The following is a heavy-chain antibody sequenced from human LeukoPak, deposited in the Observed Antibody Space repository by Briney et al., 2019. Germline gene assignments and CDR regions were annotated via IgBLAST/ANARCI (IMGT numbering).Heavy chain of an antibody. Sequence: SETLSLTCAVSGYSISSGYYWGWIRQPPGKGLEWIGTIYHNGNTYYNPSLKSRVTISVDTSKNQFSLKLSSVTAADTAVYYCARVRYNYGDSDYGGQGTLVTVSS. J-gene: IGHJ4*02. D-gene: IGHD5-18*01. CDR1: GYSISSGYY. V-gene: IGHV4-38-2*01. CDR3: ARVRYNYGDSDY. CDR2: IYHNGNT.